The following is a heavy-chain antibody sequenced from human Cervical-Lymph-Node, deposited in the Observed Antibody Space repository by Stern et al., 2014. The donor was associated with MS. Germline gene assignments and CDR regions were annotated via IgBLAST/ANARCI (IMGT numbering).Heavy chain of an antibody. J-gene: IGHJ6*02. V-gene: IGHV3-30*18. D-gene: IGHD6-13*01. CDR3: AKDLRQQLTYYYYGMDV. CDR1: GFTFSSYG. CDR2: ISYDGSNK. Sequence: VQLVESGGGVVQPGRSLRLSCAASGFTFSSYGMHWVRQAPGKGLEWVAVISYDGSNKYYADSVKCRFTISRDNSKNTLYLQMNSLRAEDTAVYYCAKDLRQQLTYYYYGMDVWGQGTTVTVSS.